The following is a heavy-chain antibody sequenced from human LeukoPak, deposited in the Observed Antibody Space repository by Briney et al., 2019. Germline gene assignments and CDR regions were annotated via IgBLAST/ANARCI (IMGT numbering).Heavy chain of an antibody. V-gene: IGHV4-59*01. CDR3: ARGARFPDH. J-gene: IGHJ4*02. D-gene: IGHD3-10*01. Sequence: PSETLSLTCTVSGGSISSYYWSWIRQPPGKGLEWIGYIYYSGSTNYNPSLKSRVTISVDTSKNQFSLRLSSVTAADTAVYYRARGARFPDHWGQGTLVTVSS. CDR2: IYYSGST. CDR1: GGSISSYY.